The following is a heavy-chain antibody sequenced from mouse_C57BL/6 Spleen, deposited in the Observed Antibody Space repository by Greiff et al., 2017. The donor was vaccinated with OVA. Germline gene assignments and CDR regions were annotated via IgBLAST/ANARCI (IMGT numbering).Heavy chain of an antibody. J-gene: IGHJ1*03. Sequence: EVKLMESGPELVKPGASVKMSCKASGYTFTDYNMHWVKQSHGKSLEWIGYINPNNGGTSYNQKFKGKATLTVNKSSSTAYMELRSLTSEDSAVYYCAKLSGGYFDVWGTGTTVTVSS. CDR1: GYTFTDYN. CDR3: AKLSGGYFDV. V-gene: IGHV1-22*01. CDR2: INPNNGGT.